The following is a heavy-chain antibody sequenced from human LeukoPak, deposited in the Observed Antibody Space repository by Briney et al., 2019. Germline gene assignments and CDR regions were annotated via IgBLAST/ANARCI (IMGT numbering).Heavy chain of an antibody. CDR2: IYPGDSDT. Sequence: GESLKISCKGSGYRFSSYWIGWVRQMPGKGLEWMGIIYPGDSDTRYSPSFQGQATISADKSISSAYLQWSCLKASNTAMYYCARLGGYCSSTRCYPDYWGQGTPVTVSS. CDR3: ARLGGYCSSTRCYPDY. CDR1: GYRFSSYW. J-gene: IGHJ4*02. D-gene: IGHD2-2*01. V-gene: IGHV5-51*01.